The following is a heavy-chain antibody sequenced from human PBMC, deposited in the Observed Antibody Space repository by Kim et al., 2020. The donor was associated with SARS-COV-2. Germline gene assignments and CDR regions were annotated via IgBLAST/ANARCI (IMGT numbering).Heavy chain of an antibody. J-gene: IGHJ4*02. V-gene: IGHV4-38-2*02. CDR1: GDFISNGHC. CDR2: LHHSGSN. D-gene: IGHD2-21*01. CDR3: ARVKVHMWPVEIDY. Sequence: SETLSLTCTVSGDFISNGHCWGLFQQPPEQVLGCIGGLHHSGSNYDTPSFESRITMSEDTCRNQFSLRMTSVTAAGTAMYYCARVKVHMWPVEIDYWGQGIPATVSS.